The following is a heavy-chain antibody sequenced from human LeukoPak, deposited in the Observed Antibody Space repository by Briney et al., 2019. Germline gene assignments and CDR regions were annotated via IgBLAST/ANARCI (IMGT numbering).Heavy chain of an antibody. CDR1: GYTFTGYY. J-gene: IGHJ6*03. V-gene: IGHV1-2*02. Sequence: ASVKVSCKASGYTFTGYYMHWVRQAPGQGLEWMGWINPNSGGTNYAQKFQGRVTMTRDTSISTAYMELSRLRSDDTAVYYCARDEEIQLWLRASEGYYYYMDVWGKGTTATVSS. CDR2: INPNSGGT. D-gene: IGHD5-18*01. CDR3: ARDEEIQLWLRASEGYYYYMDV.